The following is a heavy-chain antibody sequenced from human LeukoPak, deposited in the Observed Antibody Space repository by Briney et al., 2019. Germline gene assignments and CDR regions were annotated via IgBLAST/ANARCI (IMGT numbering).Heavy chain of an antibody. Sequence: PSETLSLTCTVSGGSISSGNYYWSWIRQPAGKGLEWIGRIHASGSTNYNPSLKSRVTISLDTSKNQFSLKLSSVTAADTAVYYCAKAIHSSSSGVVDYWGQGTLVTVSS. CDR1: GGSISSGNYY. D-gene: IGHD6-6*01. V-gene: IGHV4-61*02. CDR3: AKAIHSSSSGVVDY. J-gene: IGHJ4*02. CDR2: IHASGST.